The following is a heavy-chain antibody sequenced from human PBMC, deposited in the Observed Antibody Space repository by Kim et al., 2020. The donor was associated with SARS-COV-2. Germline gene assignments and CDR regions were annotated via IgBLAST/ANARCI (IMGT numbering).Heavy chain of an antibody. D-gene: IGHD2-15*01. J-gene: IGHJ6*02. Sequence: SQKFQGRVTITRDTSASTAYMELSSLRSEDTAVYYCERERVADYYYGMDVWGQGTTVTVSS. CDR3: ERERVADYYYGMDV. V-gene: IGHV1-3*01.